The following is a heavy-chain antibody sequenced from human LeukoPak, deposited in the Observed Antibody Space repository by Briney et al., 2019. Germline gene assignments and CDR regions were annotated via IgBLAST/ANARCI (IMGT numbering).Heavy chain of an antibody. V-gene: IGHV3-23*01. CDR3: AKDHYDYVWGSYRPIDY. J-gene: IGHJ4*02. Sequence: GGSLRLSCAASGFTFSSYGMSWVRQAPGKGLEWVSAISGSGGSTYYADSMKGRFTISRDNSKNTLYLQMNSLRAEDTAVYYCAKDHYDYVWGSYRPIDYWGQGTLVTVSS. CDR2: ISGSGGST. D-gene: IGHD3-16*02. CDR1: GFTFSSYG.